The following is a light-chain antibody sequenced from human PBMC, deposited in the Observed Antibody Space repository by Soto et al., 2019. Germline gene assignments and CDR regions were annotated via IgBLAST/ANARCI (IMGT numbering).Light chain of an antibody. V-gene: IGLV4-69*01. J-gene: IGLJ1*01. Sequence: QLVLTQSPSASASLGASVKLTCTLSSGHSIYAIAWHQKGSEKGPRYLMKVNTDGSHTKGDGIPDRFSGSSSGAERYLTISSLQSEDEADYYCQAWAAGIGVFGPGTKLTVL. CDR2: VNTDGSH. CDR1: SGHSIYA. CDR3: QAWAAGIGV.